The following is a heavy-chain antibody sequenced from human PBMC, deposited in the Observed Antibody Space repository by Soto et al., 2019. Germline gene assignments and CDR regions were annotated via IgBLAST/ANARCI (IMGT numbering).Heavy chain of an antibody. V-gene: IGHV3-48*02. Sequence: GGSLRLSCAASGFTLSSYSMNWVRQAPGKGLEWVSYITGSSATIYYADSVMGRFTISRDNAENSLYLQMNSLRDEDTAVYYCARGIRGSGRQLDYWGQGTLVTVSS. D-gene: IGHD3-10*01. CDR3: ARGIRGSGRQLDY. J-gene: IGHJ4*02. CDR1: GFTLSSYS. CDR2: ITGSSATI.